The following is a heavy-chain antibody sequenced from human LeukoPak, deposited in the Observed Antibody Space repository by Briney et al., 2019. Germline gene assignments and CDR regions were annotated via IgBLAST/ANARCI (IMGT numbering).Heavy chain of an antibody. CDR1: TYTFTNYY. CDR3: ARGGPKCGGDCFDY. J-gene: IGHJ4*02. V-gene: IGHV1-8*01. D-gene: IGHD2-21*01. CDR2: MNPYNGNT. Sequence: EAAVKVSCKASTYTFTNYYINGLRQATGQRLEWMVWMNPYNGNTGYAHKFQGRVTTTRNTSINTAYMELSRLRSEDPAVYFCARGGPKCGGDCFDYWGQGTLVTVSS.